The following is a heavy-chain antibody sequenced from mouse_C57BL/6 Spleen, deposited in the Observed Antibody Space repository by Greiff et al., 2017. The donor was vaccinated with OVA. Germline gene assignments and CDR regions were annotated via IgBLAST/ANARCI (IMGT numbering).Heavy chain of an antibody. CDR1: GFTFSDYG. CDR3: ARPGFDY. CDR2: ISSGSSTI. J-gene: IGHJ2*01. V-gene: IGHV5-17*01. Sequence: EVKVVESGGGLVKPGGSLTLSCAASGFTFSDYGMHWVRQAPEQGLEWVAYISSGSSTIYYADTVKGRFTISRDNAKNTLFRQMTSLRAEDTAMYYCARPGFDYWGQGTTLTVSS.